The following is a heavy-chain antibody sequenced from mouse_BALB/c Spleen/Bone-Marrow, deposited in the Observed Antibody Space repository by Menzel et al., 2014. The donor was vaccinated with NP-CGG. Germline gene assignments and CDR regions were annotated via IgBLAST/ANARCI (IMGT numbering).Heavy chain of an antibody. CDR1: GFNIKDTY. CDR2: IDPANGNA. CDR3: AIYFYLDD. V-gene: IGHV14-3*02. Sequence: EVQVVESGAELVKPGASVRLSCTASGFNIKDTYMHWAKQRPDQGLEWIGRIDPANGNAKHDPKFQGKAAITADTSSNTTYLQLSRLTSEDTAVHYSAIYFYLDDWGQGTTLTVSS. J-gene: IGHJ2*01. D-gene: IGHD2-1*01.